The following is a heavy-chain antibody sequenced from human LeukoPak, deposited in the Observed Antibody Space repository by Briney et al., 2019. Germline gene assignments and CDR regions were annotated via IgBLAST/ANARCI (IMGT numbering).Heavy chain of an antibody. CDR2: IYSSGST. J-gene: IGHJ3*02. CDR1: GGSTSSYY. D-gene: IGHD4-11*01. Sequence: KPSETLSLTCAVSGGSTSSYYRSWIRQPAGKGLEWIGRIYSSGSTNYNPSLESRVTISADTSKNQFSLTLHSVTAADTAVYYCARDAYSPDVFDMWGQGTMVTVSS. V-gene: IGHV4-4*07. CDR3: ARDAYSPDVFDM.